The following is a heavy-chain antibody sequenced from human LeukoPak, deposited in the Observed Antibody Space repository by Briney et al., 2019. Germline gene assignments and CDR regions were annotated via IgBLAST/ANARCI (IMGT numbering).Heavy chain of an antibody. Sequence: SETLSLTCTVSGGSISSYYWSWIRQPPGKGLEWIGYIYYSGSTNYNPSLKSRVTISVDTSKNQFSLKLSSVTAADTAVYYCARAPPGMITFGGVAGYFDYWGQGTLVTVSS. D-gene: IGHD3-16*01. J-gene: IGHJ4*02. CDR2: IYYSGST. CDR3: ARAPPGMITFGGVAGYFDY. V-gene: IGHV4-59*08. CDR1: GGSISSYY.